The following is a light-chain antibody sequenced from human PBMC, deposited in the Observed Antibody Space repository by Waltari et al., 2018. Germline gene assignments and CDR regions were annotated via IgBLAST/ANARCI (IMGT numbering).Light chain of an antibody. V-gene: IGKV1-39*01. CDR1: QSISSY. CDR3: QQSYITPQT. Sequence: DIQMTQSPSSLSASVGDRVTITCRASQSISSYLNWYQQKPGKAPKLLIDAASSLQSGFPSRFSGSRSGTDCTLTISRLQPEDFATYYCQQSYITPQTFGQGTKVEIK. CDR2: AAS. J-gene: IGKJ1*01.